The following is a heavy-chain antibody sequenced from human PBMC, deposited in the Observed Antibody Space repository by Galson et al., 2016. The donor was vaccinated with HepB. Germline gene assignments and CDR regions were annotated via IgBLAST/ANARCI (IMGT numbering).Heavy chain of an antibody. D-gene: IGHD3-16*01. Sequence: QSGAEVKKPGESLKISCKASGGSFSTYGISWVRQAPGQGLEWMGGTIPTFRTPNYAQKLQGRVTITADESTSTVYMELSRLTSEDTAVYYCARPKQDYSLYARDVWGQGTTITVSS. CDR3: ARPKQDYSLYARDV. J-gene: IGHJ6*02. CDR2: TIPTFRTP. V-gene: IGHV1-69*01. CDR1: GGSFSTYG.